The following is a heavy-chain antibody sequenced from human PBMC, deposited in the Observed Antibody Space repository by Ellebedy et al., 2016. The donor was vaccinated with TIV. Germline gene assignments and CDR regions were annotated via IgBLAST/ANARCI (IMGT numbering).Heavy chain of an antibody. CDR2: IIPIFGTA. CDR1: RGTFSSYA. Sequence: SVKVSCXASRGTFSSYAISWVRQAPGQGLEWMGGIIPIFGTANYAQKFQGRVTITADESTSTAYMELSSLRSEDTAVYYCARIIAAGSGMAYWYFDLWGRGTLVTVSS. V-gene: IGHV1-69*13. D-gene: IGHD6-13*01. J-gene: IGHJ2*01. CDR3: ARIIAAGSGMAYWYFDL.